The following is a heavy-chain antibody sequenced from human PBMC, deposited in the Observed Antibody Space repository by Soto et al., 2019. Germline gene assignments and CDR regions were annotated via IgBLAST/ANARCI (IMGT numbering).Heavy chain of an antibody. J-gene: IGHJ5*02. Sequence: GGSLRLSCAAPGFTFSSYWMSWVRQAPGKGLEWVANIKQDGSEKYYVDSVKGRFTISRDNAKNSLYLQMNSLRAEDTAVYYCARSPSRLNWFDPWGQGTLVTVSS. CDR1: GFTFSSYW. V-gene: IGHV3-7*01. D-gene: IGHD6-13*01. CDR3: ARSPSRLNWFDP. CDR2: IKQDGSEK.